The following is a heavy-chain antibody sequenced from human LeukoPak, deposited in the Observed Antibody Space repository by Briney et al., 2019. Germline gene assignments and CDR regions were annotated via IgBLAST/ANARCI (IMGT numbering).Heavy chain of an antibody. D-gene: IGHD6-13*01. J-gene: IGHJ6*03. Sequence: GGSLRLSCAASGFTFSSYWMSWVRQAPGKGLEWVANIKRDGSEKYYVDSVKGRFTISRDNAKNSLYLQMNSLRAEDTAVYYCARGYPQLALVKYYYYYYMDVWGKGTTVTVSS. CDR2: IKRDGSEK. CDR1: GFTFSSYW. CDR3: ARGYPQLALVKYYYYYYMDV. V-gene: IGHV3-7*01.